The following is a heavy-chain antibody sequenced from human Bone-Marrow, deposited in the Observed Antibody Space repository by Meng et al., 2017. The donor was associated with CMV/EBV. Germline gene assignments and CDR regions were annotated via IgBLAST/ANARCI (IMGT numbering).Heavy chain of an antibody. D-gene: IGHD6-13*01. V-gene: IGHV3-30*02. CDR3: ARDALPPQPGYYYGMDV. Sequence: GESLKISCAASGFTFNSYGIHWVRQAPGKGLEWVAFIRYDGSNKYYADSVKGRFTISRDNSKNTLYLQMNSLRAEDTAVYYCARDALPPQPGYYYGMDVWGQGTTVTVSS. CDR1: GFTFNSYG. CDR2: IRYDGSNK. J-gene: IGHJ6*02.